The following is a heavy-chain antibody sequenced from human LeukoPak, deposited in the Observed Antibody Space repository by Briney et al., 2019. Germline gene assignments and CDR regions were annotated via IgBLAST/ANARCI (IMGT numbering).Heavy chain of an antibody. V-gene: IGHV1-2*02. Sequence: GASVKVSCKTSGYTFTGYYMHWMRQAPGQGLEWMGWINCNNGDTIYAQKFEGRVIVTRDTSISTAYMELSRLTYDDTAVYYCARNGEIWGQGTLVTVPS. CDR2: INCNNGDT. J-gene: IGHJ4*02. D-gene: IGHD3-10*01. CDR3: ARNGEI. CDR1: GYTFTGYY.